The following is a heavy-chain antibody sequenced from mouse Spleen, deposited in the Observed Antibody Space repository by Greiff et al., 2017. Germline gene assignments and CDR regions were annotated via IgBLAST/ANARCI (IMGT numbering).Heavy chain of an antibody. Sequence: EVQLQESGPSLVKPSQTLSLTCSVTGDSITSGYWNWIRKFPGNKLEYMGYISYSGSTYYNPSLKSRISITRDTSKNQYYLQLNSVTTEDTATYYCARDYYGSSDAMDYWGQGTSVTVSS. V-gene: IGHV3-8*02. CDR2: ISYSGST. CDR1: GDSITSGY. CDR3: ARDYYGSSDAMDY. J-gene: IGHJ4*01. D-gene: IGHD1-1*01.